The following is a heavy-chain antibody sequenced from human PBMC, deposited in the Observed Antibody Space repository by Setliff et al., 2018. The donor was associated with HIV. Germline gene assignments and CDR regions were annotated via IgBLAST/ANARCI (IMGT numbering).Heavy chain of an antibody. CDR1: GDSVTSRNW. Sequence: NPSETLSLTCAVSGDSVTSRNWWSWVRQAPGKGLDWIGEIYHNGITNYNPSLKSRLIMSLDKSKNEISLKLSSVTAADTAAYYCARGGDYYDSTGARAGFDFWGQGTMVTVSS. CDR2: IYHNGIT. J-gene: IGHJ3*01. D-gene: IGHD3-22*01. V-gene: IGHV4-4*02. CDR3: ARGGDYYDSTGARAGFDF.